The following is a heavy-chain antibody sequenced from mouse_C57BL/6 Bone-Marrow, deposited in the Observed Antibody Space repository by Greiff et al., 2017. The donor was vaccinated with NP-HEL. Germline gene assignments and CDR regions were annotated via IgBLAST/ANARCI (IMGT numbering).Heavy chain of an antibody. Sequence: EVQRVESGGGLVQPGGSLKLSCAASGFTFSDYYMYWVRQTPEKRLEWVAYISNGGGSTYYPDTVKGRFTISRDNAKNTLYLQMSRLKSEDTAMYYCARHSREFADWGQGTLVTVSA. CDR2: ISNGGGST. J-gene: IGHJ3*01. CDR3: ARHSREFAD. CDR1: GFTFSDYY. V-gene: IGHV5-12*01.